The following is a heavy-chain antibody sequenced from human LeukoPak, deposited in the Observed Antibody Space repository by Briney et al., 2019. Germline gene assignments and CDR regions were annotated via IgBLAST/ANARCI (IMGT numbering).Heavy chain of an antibody. V-gene: IGHV1-2*02. J-gene: IGHJ3*02. Sequence: ASVKVSCQASGYNYTAYYTHWVRQAPGQGLEWMGWINPNNGDTNYAQKFQGRVTLTRDTSFSTAYMDLSRLGSDDTAIYYCARDPIAVGTDAFDMWGQGTMVIVSS. CDR3: ARDPIAVGTDAFDM. CDR2: INPNNGDT. CDR1: GYNYTAYY. D-gene: IGHD6-19*01.